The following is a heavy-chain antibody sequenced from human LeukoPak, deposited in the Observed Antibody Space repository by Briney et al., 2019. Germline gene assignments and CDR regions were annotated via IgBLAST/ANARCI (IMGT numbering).Heavy chain of an antibody. J-gene: IGHJ4*02. CDR1: RFTFSNYW. D-gene: IGHD3-3*01. CDR3: ARDYDFWGGYYYY. V-gene: IGHV3-7*01. Sequence: GGSLGLSCAASRFTFSNYWMTWVRQAPGKGLEWVANIKQDESEKHYVDSVRGRFTISRDNAKNSLYLQMNSLRAEDTAVYYCARDYDFWGGYYYYWGQGTLVTVSS. CDR2: IKQDESEK.